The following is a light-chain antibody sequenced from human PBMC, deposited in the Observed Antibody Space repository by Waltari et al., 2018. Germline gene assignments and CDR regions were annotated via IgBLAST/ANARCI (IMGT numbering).Light chain of an antibody. CDR1: QSVTTN. J-gene: IGKJ1*01. V-gene: IGKV3-15*01. CDR2: DVS. CDR3: QQYHQRPPWT. Sequence: ETVLTQSPGILSVSPGERATLSCRASQSVTTNLAWYQQTPGLVPRLLIYDVSTRAAGVPARFSGSGSGTEFTLTISSLQSEDFAVYYCQQYHQRPPWTFGPGTKVEMK.